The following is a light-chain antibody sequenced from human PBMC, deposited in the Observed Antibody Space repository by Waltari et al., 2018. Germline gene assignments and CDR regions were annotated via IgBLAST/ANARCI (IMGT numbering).Light chain of an antibody. V-gene: IGKV1-12*01. CDR2: SAS. Sequence: DIQMTQSPSSVSASVGDRVTITCRASQGIGSWLTWYQQEPGKAPNLLIYSASSLQSGVPSRFSGSGSGTDFTLTISSLQPEDFATYYCQQANSFPWTFGQGTKVEIK. J-gene: IGKJ1*01. CDR3: QQANSFPWT. CDR1: QGIGSW.